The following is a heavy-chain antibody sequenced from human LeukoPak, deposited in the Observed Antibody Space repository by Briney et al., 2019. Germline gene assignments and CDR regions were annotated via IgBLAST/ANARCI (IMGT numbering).Heavy chain of an antibody. D-gene: IGHD3-16*02. J-gene: IGHJ4*02. Sequence: SVKVSCKASGGTFSSYAISWVQQAPGQGLEWMGGIIPIFGTANYAQKFQGRVTITTDESTSTAYMELSSLRSEDTAVYYCARTYYDYVWGSYRPGYFDYWGQGTLVTVSS. CDR2: IIPIFGTA. V-gene: IGHV1-69*05. CDR1: GGTFSSYA. CDR3: ARTYYDYVWGSYRPGYFDY.